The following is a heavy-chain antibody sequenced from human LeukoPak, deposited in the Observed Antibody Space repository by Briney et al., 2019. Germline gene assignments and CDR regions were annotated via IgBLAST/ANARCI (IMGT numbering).Heavy chain of an antibody. D-gene: IGHD1-1*01. V-gene: IGHV4-4*02. J-gene: IGHJ4*02. CDR3: ARVTGTTPFDC. CDR1: GGSISSNNW. CDR2: ISHSGTT. Sequence: SETLSLTCAVSGGSISSNNWWSWVRQPPGKGLEWIGEISHSGTTNYNPSLESRVTISVDKSKNQFSLKLRSVTAADTAVYFCARVTGTTPFDCWGQGTLVTVSS.